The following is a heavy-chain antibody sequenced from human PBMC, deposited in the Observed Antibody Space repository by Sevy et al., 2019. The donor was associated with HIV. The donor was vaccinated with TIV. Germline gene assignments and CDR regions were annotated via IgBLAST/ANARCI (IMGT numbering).Heavy chain of an antibody. CDR2: IVGNGVSA. V-gene: IGHV3-20*04. D-gene: IGHD2-21*02. Sequence: GGSLRLSCAASGFTFEDFGMSWVRQRPGKGLEWVCGIVGNGVSAACADSMKGRFTISRDNAKNSLYLEMNSLRIEDTASYFCAREESCGGACYYFDHWGHGILVTVSS. J-gene: IGHJ4*01. CDR3: AREESCGGACYYFDH. CDR1: GFTFEDFG.